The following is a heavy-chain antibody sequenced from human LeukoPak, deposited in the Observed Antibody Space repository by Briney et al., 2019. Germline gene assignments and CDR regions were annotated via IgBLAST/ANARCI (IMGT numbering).Heavy chain of an antibody. CDR2: ISYDGSNK. D-gene: IGHD3-22*01. J-gene: IGHJ6*03. V-gene: IGHV3-30*18. CDR1: GFTFSSYA. Sequence: GGSLRLSCAASGFTFSSYAMSWVRQAPGKGLEWVAVISYDGSNKYYADSVKGRFTISRDNSKNTLYLQMNSLRAEDTAVYYCAKESGKVTMIVAYYYMDVWGKGTTVTVSS. CDR3: AKESGKVTMIVAYYYMDV.